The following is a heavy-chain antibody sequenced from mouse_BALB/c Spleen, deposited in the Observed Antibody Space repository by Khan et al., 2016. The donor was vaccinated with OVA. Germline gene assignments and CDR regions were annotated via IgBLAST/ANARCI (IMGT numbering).Heavy chain of an antibody. CDR1: GYTFTNYW. Sequence: VQLKQSGAELAKPGASVKMSCRASGYTFTNYWMHWIKQRPGQGLEWIGYINPNTDYTEYNQKFKDKATLTADKSSSTAYMQLTSLTSEDSALYYCVNHGSSSAWFTYGGQGTLVTVSA. J-gene: IGHJ3*01. CDR3: VNHGSSSAWFTY. V-gene: IGHV1-7*01. CDR2: INPNTDYT. D-gene: IGHD1-1*01.